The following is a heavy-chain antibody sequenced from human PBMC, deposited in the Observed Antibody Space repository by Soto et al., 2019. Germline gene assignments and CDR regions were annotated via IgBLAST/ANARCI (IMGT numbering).Heavy chain of an antibody. D-gene: IGHD2-15*01. CDR1: GFPFRSYV. V-gene: IGHV3-23*01. CDR2: ISGGAGDT. J-gene: IGHJ6*03. Sequence: GGSLRLSCAASGFPFRSYVMSWVRQAPGKGLEWVSSISGGAGDTYYADSVKGRFTISRDSSENTLYLQMNSLRAEDTATYYYADSLRPEGKTYPYYYRAVWGKGTTVTVSS. CDR3: ADSLRPEGKTYPYYYRAV.